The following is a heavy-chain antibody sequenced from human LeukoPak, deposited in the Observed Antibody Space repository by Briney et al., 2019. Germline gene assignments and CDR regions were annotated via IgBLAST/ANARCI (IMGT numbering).Heavy chain of an antibody. J-gene: IGHJ4*02. CDR2: IHYSGST. D-gene: IGHD3-22*01. V-gene: IGHV4-59*08. Sequence: SETLSLTCTVSGGSISNYYWSWIRQPPGKGLEWIGFIHYSGSTNYNPSLKSRVTISVDTSKDQFSLILSCVTAADTAVYYCARRYGTTSSGYYPYWGQGTLVTVSS. CDR1: GGSISNYY. CDR3: ARRYGTTSSGYYPY.